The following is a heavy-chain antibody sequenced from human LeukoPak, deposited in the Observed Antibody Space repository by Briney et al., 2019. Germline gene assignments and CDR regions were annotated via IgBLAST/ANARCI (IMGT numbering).Heavy chain of an antibody. CDR3: ASSTYYYDSSGYYWGILGY. D-gene: IGHD3-22*01. CDR2: MNPNSGNT. V-gene: IGHV1-8*01. J-gene: IGHJ4*02. CDR1: GYTFTSYD. Sequence: GASVKVSCKAPGYTFTSYDINWVRQATGQGLEWMGWMNPNSGNTGYAQKFQGRVTMTRNTSISTAYMELSSLRSEDTAVYYCASSTYYYDSSGYYWGILGYWGQGTLVTVSS.